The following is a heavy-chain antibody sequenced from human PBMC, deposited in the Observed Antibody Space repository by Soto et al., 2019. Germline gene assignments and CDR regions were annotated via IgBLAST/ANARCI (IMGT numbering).Heavy chain of an antibody. J-gene: IGHJ4*02. Sequence: QVQLEQSGAEVKKPGASVKVSCKASGYTFTSYDINWVRQATGQGLEWMGWMNPNSGNTGYAQKFQGRVTMTRNTFISTAYMELSSLRSEDTAVYYCARRTKRDRILDYWGQGTLVTVSS. V-gene: IGHV1-8*01. CDR3: ARRTKRDRILDY. CDR2: MNPNSGNT. CDR1: GYTFTSYD. D-gene: IGHD3-3*01.